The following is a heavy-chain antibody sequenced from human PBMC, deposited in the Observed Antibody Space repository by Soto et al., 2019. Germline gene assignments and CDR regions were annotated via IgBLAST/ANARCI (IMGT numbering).Heavy chain of an antibody. CDR2: IYYSGST. CDR3: ARGPPFH. CDR1: GCSISSYY. D-gene: IGHD3-16*01. J-gene: IGHJ4*02. V-gene: IGHV4-59*12. Sequence: SETLSLTCTVSGCSISSYYWSWIRQPPGKGLEWIGYIYYSGSTNYNPSLRSRVTISVDRSKNQFSLKLSSVTAADTAVYYCARGPPFHWGQGTLVTVS.